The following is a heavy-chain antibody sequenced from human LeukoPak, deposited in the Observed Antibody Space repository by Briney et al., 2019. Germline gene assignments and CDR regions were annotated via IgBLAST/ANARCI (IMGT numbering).Heavy chain of an antibody. V-gene: IGHV1-69*05. Sequence: GASVKVSCKASGGTFSSYAISWVRQAPAQGLEWMGGIIPIFGTANYAQKFQGRVTITTDESTSTAYMELSSLRSEDTAVYYCASRRGYCSSTSCYTFLGNWFDPWGQGTLVTVSS. CDR1: GGTFSSYA. CDR2: IIPIFGTA. J-gene: IGHJ5*02. D-gene: IGHD2-2*01. CDR3: ASRRGYCSSTSCYTFLGNWFDP.